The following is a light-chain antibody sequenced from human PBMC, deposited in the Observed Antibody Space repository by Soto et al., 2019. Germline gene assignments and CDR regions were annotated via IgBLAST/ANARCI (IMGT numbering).Light chain of an antibody. Sequence: IQMTQSPSPLSASVGDSVTVTCRASQSINIYLNWYQQKPGKAPTLLIYGASSLQSGVPSRFTGGGSRTDFTLTISSLQPEDFATYYCQQSYRSPYTFGQGTKLEIK. CDR3: QQSYRSPYT. V-gene: IGKV1-39*01. CDR1: QSINIY. J-gene: IGKJ2*01. CDR2: GAS.